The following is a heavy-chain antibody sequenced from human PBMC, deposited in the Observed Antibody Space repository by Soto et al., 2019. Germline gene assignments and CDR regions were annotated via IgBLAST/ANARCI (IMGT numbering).Heavy chain of an antibody. CDR2: ISARGDET. CDR3: AKDPSIVTSGWYFDR. J-gene: IGHJ2*01. V-gene: IGHV3-23*01. D-gene: IGHD4-17*01. CDR1: GFTFSNYD. Sequence: AGGSLRLSCAASGFTFSNYDMTWVRQTPGKGPEWVSSISARGDETFYANSVEGRFTISRDNSRNTLYLQMNRLRAGETAVYYCAKDPSIVTSGWYFDRWGCGTLVTVSS.